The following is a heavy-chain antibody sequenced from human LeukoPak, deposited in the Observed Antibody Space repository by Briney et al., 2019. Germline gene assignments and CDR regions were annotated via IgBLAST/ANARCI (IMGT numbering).Heavy chain of an antibody. CDR3: ARGFSMVRGVIITSWFDP. Sequence: SETLSLTCTVSGGSISSYYWSWIRQPAGKGLEWIGRIYTSGSTNYNPSLKSRVTVSVDTSKNQFSLKLSSVTAADTAVYYCARGFSMVRGVIITSWFDPWGQGTLVTVSS. D-gene: IGHD3-10*01. CDR1: GGSISSYY. CDR2: IYTSGST. V-gene: IGHV4-4*07. J-gene: IGHJ5*02.